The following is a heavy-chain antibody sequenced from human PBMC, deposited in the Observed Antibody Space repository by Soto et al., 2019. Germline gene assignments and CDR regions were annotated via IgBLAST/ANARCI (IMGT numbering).Heavy chain of an antibody. CDR3: AAPASWAATTHYFDY. CDR2: ISGSGGST. J-gene: IGHJ4*02. V-gene: IGHV3-23*01. D-gene: IGHD5-12*01. Sequence: GGSLRLSCAASGFTFSSYAMSWVRQAPGKGLEWVSAISGSGGSTYYADSVKGRFTISRDNSKKTLYLQMNSLRAEDTAVYYCAAPASWAATTHYFDYWGQGTLVTVSS. CDR1: GFTFSSYA.